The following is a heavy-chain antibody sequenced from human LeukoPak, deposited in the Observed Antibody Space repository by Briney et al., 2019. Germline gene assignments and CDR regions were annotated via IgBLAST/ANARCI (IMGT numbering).Heavy chain of an antibody. J-gene: IGHJ1*01. CDR1: GGSISSSSYY. CDR3: ARPLGQYYYESSGYYGEYFQH. D-gene: IGHD3-22*01. V-gene: IGHV4-39*01. CDR2: IYYSGST. Sequence: SETLSPTCTVSGGSISSSSYYWGWVRQPPGKGLEWIGSIYYSGSTYYNPSLKSRVTISVDTSKNQFSLKLSSVTAADTAVYYCARPLGQYYYESSGYYGEYFQHWGQGTLVTVSS.